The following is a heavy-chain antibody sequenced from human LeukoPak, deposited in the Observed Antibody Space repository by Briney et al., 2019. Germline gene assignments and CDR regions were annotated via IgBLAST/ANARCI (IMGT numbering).Heavy chain of an antibody. CDR1: GGSISSSSYY. CDR2: IYYSGST. CDR3: ARLGTTEKGFDR. Sequence: SETLSLTCTVSGGSISSSSYYWNWIRQPPGKGLEWIGSIYYSGSTYYNPSLKSRVTISVDTSKTQFSLKLISVTAADTAVYYCARLGTTEKGFDRWGQGALVTVSS. V-gene: IGHV4-39*01. D-gene: IGHD4-11*01. J-gene: IGHJ4*02.